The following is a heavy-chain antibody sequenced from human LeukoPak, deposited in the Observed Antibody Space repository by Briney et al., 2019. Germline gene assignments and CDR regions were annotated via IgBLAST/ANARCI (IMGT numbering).Heavy chain of an antibody. CDR1: GGTFSSYA. J-gene: IGHJ3*02. V-gene: IGHV1-69*13. CDR2: IIPIFGTA. D-gene: IGHD3-22*01. Sequence: GASVKVSCKASGGTFSSYAISWVRQAPGQGLEWMGGIIPIFGTANYAQKFQGRVTITADESTSTAYMELSSLRSEDTAVYYCARAEYDSSGYHWHDAFDIWGQGTMVTVSS. CDR3: ARAEYDSSGYHWHDAFDI.